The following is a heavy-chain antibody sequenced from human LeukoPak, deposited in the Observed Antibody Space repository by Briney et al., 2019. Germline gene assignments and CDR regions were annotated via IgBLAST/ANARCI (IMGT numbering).Heavy chain of an antibody. CDR1: GYSITSSSW. Sequence: SETLSLTCAVSGYSITSSSWWGWIRQPPGKGLEWIGYIYHSGTTYYNPSLQSRVTMSVDTSKNQFSLKLSSVTAVDTAVYYWARKENVYYYFDYWGQGTLVTVSS. D-gene: IGHD3-10*01. V-gene: IGHV4-28*01. J-gene: IGHJ4*02. CDR2: IYHSGTT. CDR3: ARKENVYYYFDY.